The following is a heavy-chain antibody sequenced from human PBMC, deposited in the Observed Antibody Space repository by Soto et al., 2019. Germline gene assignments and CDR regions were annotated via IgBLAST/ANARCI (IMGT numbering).Heavy chain of an antibody. V-gene: IGHV2-70*01. CDR3: ARISSTSAPSPLFDY. Sequence: GSGPTLVNPTQTLTLTCTFSGFSLSTSGMCVSWIRQPPGEALEWLALIDWDDDKYYSTSLKTRLTISKDTSKNQVVLTMTNMDPVDTAKYYCARISSTSAPSPLFDYWGQGTLVTVSS. J-gene: IGHJ4*02. CDR1: GFSLSTSGMC. D-gene: IGHD6-6*01. CDR2: IDWDDDK.